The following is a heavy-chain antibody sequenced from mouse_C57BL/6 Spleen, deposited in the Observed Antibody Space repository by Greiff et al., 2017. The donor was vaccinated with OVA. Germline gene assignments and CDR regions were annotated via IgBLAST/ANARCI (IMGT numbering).Heavy chain of an antibody. Sequence: EVKLQESGPGLVKPSQSLSLTCSVTGYSITSGYYWNWIRQFPGNKLEWMGYISYDGSNNYNPSLKNRISITRDTSKNQFFLKLNSVTTEDTATYYCAYYGSNYAMDYWGQGTSVTVSS. D-gene: IGHD1-1*01. J-gene: IGHJ4*01. V-gene: IGHV3-6*01. CDR2: ISYDGSN. CDR1: GYSITSGYY. CDR3: AYYGSNYAMDY.